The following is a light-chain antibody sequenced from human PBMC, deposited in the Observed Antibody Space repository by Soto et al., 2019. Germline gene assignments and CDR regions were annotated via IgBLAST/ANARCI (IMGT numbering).Light chain of an antibody. J-gene: IGKJ1*01. CDR3: QQYGSSPRT. V-gene: IGKV3-20*01. CDR2: GAS. Sequence: EIVFTQAPGTLSVSPLERGSVSFRSSQSVSSSYLAWYQQKPGQAPRLLIYGASSRATGIPDRFSGSGSGTDFTLTISRLEPEDFAVYYCQQYGSSPRTFGQGTKVDI. CDR1: QSVSSSY.